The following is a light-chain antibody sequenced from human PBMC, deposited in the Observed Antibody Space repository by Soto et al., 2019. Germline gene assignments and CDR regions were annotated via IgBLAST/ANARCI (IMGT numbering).Light chain of an antibody. V-gene: IGKV3-15*01. CDR2: GAS. CDR1: HSVSSN. CDR3: QQYDNWPPWT. Sequence: EIVMTQSPATLYVSPGERATLSCRASHSVSSNLAWYQQKPGQAPRLLLYGASTRATGIPDRFSGSGSETEFTLTISSLQPEDFAVYYCQQYDNWPPWTFGQGTKVEIK. J-gene: IGKJ1*01.